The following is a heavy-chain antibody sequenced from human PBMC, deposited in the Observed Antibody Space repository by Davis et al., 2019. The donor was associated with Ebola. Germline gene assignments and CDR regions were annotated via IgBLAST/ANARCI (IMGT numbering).Heavy chain of an antibody. CDR1: GFTFSSYW. J-gene: IGHJ4*02. D-gene: IGHD6-19*01. Sequence: GGSLRLSCAASGFTFSSYWMHWVLQAPGKGLEWVSAISGSGGSTYYADSVKGRFTISRDNAKNSLYLQMNSLRDEDTAVYYCAREVAVAGTECDYWGQGTLVTVSS. V-gene: IGHV3-48*02. CDR3: AREVAVAGTECDY. CDR2: ISGSGGST.